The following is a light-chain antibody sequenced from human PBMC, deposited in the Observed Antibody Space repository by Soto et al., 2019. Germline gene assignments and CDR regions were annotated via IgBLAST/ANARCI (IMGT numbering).Light chain of an antibody. Sequence: QSALTQPASVSGSPGQSITISCTGTSDDVSWYQQHPGRAPKLMIYDVTSRPSGVSNRFSASKSGNTASLTISGLQADDEAEYYCSSYADNRAIFGGGTKVTVL. CDR3: SSYADNRAI. V-gene: IGLV2-14*01. J-gene: IGLJ2*01. CDR1: SDD. CDR2: DVT.